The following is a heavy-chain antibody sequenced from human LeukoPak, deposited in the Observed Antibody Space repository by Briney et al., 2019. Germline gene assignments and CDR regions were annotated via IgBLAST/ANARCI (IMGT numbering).Heavy chain of an antibody. Sequence: GGSLRLSCAASGFTFSTSNMNWVRQAPGKGLEWVSYISSGSSTIYYADSVKGRFTISRDNAKNSRNLQMNSLRDEDTAVYDYAIVPREYRGAYYFDQWGEGTLVTVSS. CDR3: AIVPREYRGAYYFDQ. V-gene: IGHV3-48*02. CDR2: ISSGSSTI. J-gene: IGHJ4*02. D-gene: IGHD5-12*01. CDR1: GFTFSTSN.